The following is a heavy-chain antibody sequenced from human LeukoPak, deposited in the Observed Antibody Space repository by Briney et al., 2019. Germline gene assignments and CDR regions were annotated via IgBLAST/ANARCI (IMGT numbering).Heavy chain of an antibody. CDR2: ISTDGSNK. J-gene: IGHJ4*02. V-gene: IGHV3-30*03. Sequence: GRSLRLSCAASGFTFSNYGLHWVRQAPGKGLEWVALISTDGSNKDYADSVRGRFTISRDNSKNTLYLQMNSLKTEDTAVYYCTTEYNFNYYDSSGYYYWGQGTLVTVSS. CDR1: GFTFSNYG. D-gene: IGHD3-22*01. CDR3: TTEYNFNYYDSSGYYY.